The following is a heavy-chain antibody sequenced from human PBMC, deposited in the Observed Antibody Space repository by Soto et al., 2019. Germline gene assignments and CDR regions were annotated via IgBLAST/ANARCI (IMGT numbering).Heavy chain of an antibody. CDR3: AKGLSMVRGLFVLLPDRLDI. CDR2: ISYDGDKK. Sequence: QVQLVESGGGVVQPGRSLRLSCTASGFSFSSFGMHWVRQAPGKGLEWAASISYDGDKKYSADSVKGRFTVSRDNSKNMLYLLMNSLSPDDTAVYYCAKGLSMVRGLFVLLPDRLDIWGQGTVVTVSS. CDR1: GFSFSSFG. D-gene: IGHD3-10*01. V-gene: IGHV3-30*18. J-gene: IGHJ3*02.